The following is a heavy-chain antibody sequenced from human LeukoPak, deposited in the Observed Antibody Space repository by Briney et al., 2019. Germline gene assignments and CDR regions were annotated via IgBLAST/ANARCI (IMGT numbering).Heavy chain of an antibody. CDR2: ISGSSNFA. Sequence: GGSLRLSCTASGFTFSNYYMNWVRQAPGKGLEWVASISGSSNFAEYTDSVKGRFTISRDNSKNTLYLQLNSLRAEDTALYSCTRYVKTPEGGRGWCNWFDAWGQGTVVTVSS. CDR3: TRYVKTPEGGRGWCNWFDA. CDR1: GFTFSNYY. V-gene: IGHV3-23*01. J-gene: IGHJ5*02. D-gene: IGHD3-10*02.